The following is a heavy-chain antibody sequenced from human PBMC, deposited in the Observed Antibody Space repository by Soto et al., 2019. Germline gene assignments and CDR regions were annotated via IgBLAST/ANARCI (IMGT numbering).Heavy chain of an antibody. Sequence: LKPDCAASGLTFSSYGMGFSRHAPGMGLEWVADISRDGSNKYYADSVKGRFTISRDNYKNTLYLQMNSLKAEDTAVNYCALLPLHYYFFPDPSAYPLDRLAFWAQGTSVTVSS. CDR2: ISRDGSNK. D-gene: IGHD3-3*01. V-gene: IGHV3-30*03. CDR3: ALLPLHYYFFPDPSAYPLDRLAF. CDR1: GLTFSSYG. J-gene: IGHJ6*01.